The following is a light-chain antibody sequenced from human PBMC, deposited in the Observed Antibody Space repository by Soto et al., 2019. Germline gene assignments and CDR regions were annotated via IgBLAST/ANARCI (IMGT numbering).Light chain of an antibody. CDR1: SSDVGGYNS. V-gene: IGLV2-11*01. CDR2: DVN. CDR3: CSYAGSYSFV. Sequence: QSALTQPRSVSGSPGQSVTISCTGTSSDVGGYNSVSWYQQHPGNIPKLMIYDVNKRPSGVPDRFSGSKSGNTASLTISGLQAGDEADYYCCSYAGSYSFVFGSGTKLTVL. J-gene: IGLJ1*01.